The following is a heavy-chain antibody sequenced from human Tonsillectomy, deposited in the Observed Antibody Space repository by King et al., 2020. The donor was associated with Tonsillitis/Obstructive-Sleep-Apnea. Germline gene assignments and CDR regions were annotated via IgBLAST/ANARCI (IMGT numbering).Heavy chain of an antibody. D-gene: IGHD3-3*01. CDR2: IYYTGST. J-gene: IGHJ6*03. V-gene: IGHV4-59*01. CDR1: GGSISTYY. CDR3: ARSHTQLGYDFWIGYRSHYMDV. Sequence: QLQESGPGLVKPSETLSLTCSVSGGSISTYYWNWIRQPPGKGLEWIGYIYYTGSTNYTPSLKSRVTISVDTSKNQFSLKLSSVTAADTAVYYCARSHTQLGYDFWIGYRSHYMDVWGKGTTVTVSS.